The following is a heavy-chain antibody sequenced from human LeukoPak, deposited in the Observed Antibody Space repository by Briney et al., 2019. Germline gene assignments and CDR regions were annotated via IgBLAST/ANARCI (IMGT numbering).Heavy chain of an antibody. CDR2: IKQDGSER. V-gene: IGHV3-7*01. CDR3: ARDGFDWRENDY. D-gene: IGHD3-9*01. J-gene: IGHJ4*02. CDR1: GFTFSSYW. Sequence: PGGSLRLSCAASGFTFSSYWMSWVRQAPGKGREWVANIKQDGSERYYVDSVKGRFTISRDNAKNSLYLQMNSLRAEDTAVYYCARDGFDWRENDYWGQGTLVTVSS.